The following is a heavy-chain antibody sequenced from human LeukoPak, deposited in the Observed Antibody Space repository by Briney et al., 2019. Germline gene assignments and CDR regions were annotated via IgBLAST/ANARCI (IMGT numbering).Heavy chain of an antibody. Sequence: PSETLSLTCTVSGGSISSYYWSWIRQPPGKGLEWIGYIYYSGSTNYNPSLKGRVTISVDTSKNQFSLKLSSVTAADTAVYYCARGTYDFWSGYLQTIYYYYYYMDVWGKGTTVTVSS. J-gene: IGHJ6*03. V-gene: IGHV4-59*01. CDR1: GGSISSYY. CDR3: ARGTYDFWSGYLQTIYYYYYYMDV. D-gene: IGHD3-3*01. CDR2: IYYSGST.